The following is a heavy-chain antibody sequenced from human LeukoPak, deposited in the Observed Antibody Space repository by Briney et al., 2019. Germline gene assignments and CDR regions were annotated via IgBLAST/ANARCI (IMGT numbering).Heavy chain of an antibody. Sequence: PSETLSLTCAVYGGSFSGYYWSWIRQPPGKGLEWIGEINHSGSTNYNPSLKSRVTISVDTSKNQFSLKLSSVTAADTAVYYCAIQRQGTILYRGQGTLVTVSS. CDR3: AIQRQGTILY. CDR1: GGSFSGYY. CDR2: INHSGST. V-gene: IGHV4-34*01. J-gene: IGHJ4*02. D-gene: IGHD1-1*01.